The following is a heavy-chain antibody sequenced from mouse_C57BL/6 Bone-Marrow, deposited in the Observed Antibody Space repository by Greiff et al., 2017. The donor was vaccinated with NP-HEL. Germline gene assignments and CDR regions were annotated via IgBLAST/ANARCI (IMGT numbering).Heavy chain of an antibody. Sequence: VQLQQSGAELVMPGASVKLSCKASGYTFTSYWMHWVKQRPGQGLEWIGEIDPSDSYTNYNQKFKGKSTLTVDKSSSTAYMQLSSLTSEDSAVYYCAREETVVADYYAMDYWGQGTSVTVSS. CDR3: AREETVVADYYAMDY. V-gene: IGHV1-69*01. D-gene: IGHD1-1*01. CDR2: IDPSDSYT. CDR1: GYTFTSYW. J-gene: IGHJ4*01.